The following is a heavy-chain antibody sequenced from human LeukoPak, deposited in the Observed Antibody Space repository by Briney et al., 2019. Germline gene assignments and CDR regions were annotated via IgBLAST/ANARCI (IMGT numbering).Heavy chain of an antibody. CDR2: INHSGST. CDR3: ARGRPVLRYFDCTFDY. V-gene: IGHV4-34*01. CDR1: GGSFSGYY. D-gene: IGHD3-9*01. Sequence: SETLSLTCAVYGGSFSGYYWSWIRQPPGKGLEWIGEINHSGSTNYNPSLKSRVTISVDTSKNQFSLKLSSATAADTAVYYCARGRPVLRYFDCTFDYWGQGTLVTVSS. J-gene: IGHJ4*02.